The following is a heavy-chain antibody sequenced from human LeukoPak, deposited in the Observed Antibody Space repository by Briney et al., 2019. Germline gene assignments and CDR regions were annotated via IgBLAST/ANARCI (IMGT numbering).Heavy chain of an antibody. CDR2: ISSGSTTI. D-gene: IGHD6-19*01. V-gene: IGHV3-48*02. J-gene: IGHJ4*02. CDR3: ARYDSGWYDY. CDR1: GFTFSSYR. Sequence: PGRSLRLSCAASGFTFSSYRMNWVRQAPGKGLEWVSYISSGSTTIYYADSVKGRFTISRDNAKNSLYLQMNSLRDEDTAVYYCARYDSGWYDYWGQGTLVTVSS.